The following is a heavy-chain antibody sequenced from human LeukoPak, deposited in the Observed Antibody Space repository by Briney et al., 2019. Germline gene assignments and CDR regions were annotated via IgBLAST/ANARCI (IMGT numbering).Heavy chain of an antibody. CDR2: ISAYNGNT. V-gene: IGHV1-18*01. J-gene: IGHJ6*02. Sequence: ASVKVSCKASGYTFTSYGISWVRQAPGQGLEWMGWISAYNGNTNYAQKLQGRVTMTTDTSTSTAYMELSSLRSEDTAVYYCARVKGRVGKVGATGGYYYYGMDVWGQGTTVTVSS. CDR1: GYTFTSYG. CDR3: ARVKGRVGKVGATGGYYYYGMDV. D-gene: IGHD1-26*01.